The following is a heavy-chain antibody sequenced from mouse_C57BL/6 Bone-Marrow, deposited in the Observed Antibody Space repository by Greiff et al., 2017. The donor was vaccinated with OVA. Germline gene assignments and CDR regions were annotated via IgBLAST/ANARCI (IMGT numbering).Heavy chain of an antibody. D-gene: IGHD4-1*01. CDR3: ARDLGDYAMDY. Sequence: EVQLVESGGGLVQPGGSLSLSCATSGFTFSDFYMEWVRQAPGKGLEWIAASRNKANDYTTEYSASVKGRFIVSRDTSQSIIYLQMDALRAEDTAIYDSARDLGDYAMDYWGQGTSVTVSS. J-gene: IGHJ4*01. CDR2: SRNKANDYTT. V-gene: IGHV7-1*01. CDR1: GFTFSDFY.